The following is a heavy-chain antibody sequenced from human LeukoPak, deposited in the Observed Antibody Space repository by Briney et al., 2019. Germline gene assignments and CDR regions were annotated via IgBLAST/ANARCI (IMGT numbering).Heavy chain of an antibody. D-gene: IGHD6-19*01. CDR3: AKDQHSSGWSPYPDY. CDR1: GFTFSSYV. V-gene: IGHV3-33*06. Sequence: PGGSLRLSCAASGFTFSSYVMHWVRQAPGKGLEWVAVIWYDGSNKYYADSVKGRFTISRDNSKNTLYLQMNSLRAEDTAVYYCAKDQHSSGWSPYPDYWGQGTLVTVSS. CDR2: IWYDGSNK. J-gene: IGHJ4*02.